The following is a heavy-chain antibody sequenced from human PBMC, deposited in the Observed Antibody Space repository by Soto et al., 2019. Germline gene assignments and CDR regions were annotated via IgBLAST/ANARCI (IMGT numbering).Heavy chain of an antibody. Sequence: ASVKVSCKASGYTFTRYTMNWVRQAPGQRLEWMGWINPDNGNTKSSQKFQDRVIITRDTSASTAYMDLSSLRPDDTAIYHCARGGLQSFYFPPDFWGRGTLVTVSS. D-gene: IGHD4-4*01. V-gene: IGHV1-3*01. J-gene: IGHJ4*02. CDR3: ARGGLQSFYFPPDF. CDR2: INPDNGNT. CDR1: GYTFTRYT.